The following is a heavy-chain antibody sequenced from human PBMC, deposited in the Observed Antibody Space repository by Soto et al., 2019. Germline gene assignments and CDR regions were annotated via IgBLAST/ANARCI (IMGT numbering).Heavy chain of an antibody. V-gene: IGHV4-34*01. Sequence: PSETLSLTCAASGGSFSGYYRHWIRQPPGKGLEWMGEITHSGNNNYNPYLKSRVTISVDTSKNQFSLNLSSVTAAVTAVYYCASTSVFGGGYYFDYWGQGTLVTVSS. J-gene: IGHJ4*02. CDR3: ASTSVFGGGYYFDY. CDR1: GGSFSGYY. CDR2: ITHSGNN. D-gene: IGHD3-3*01.